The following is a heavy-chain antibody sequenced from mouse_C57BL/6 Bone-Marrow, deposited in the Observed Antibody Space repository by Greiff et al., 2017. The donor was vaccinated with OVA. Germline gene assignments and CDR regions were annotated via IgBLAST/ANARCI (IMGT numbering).Heavy chain of an antibody. V-gene: IGHV5-16*01. CDR2: INYDGSST. D-gene: IGHD4-1*01. Sequence: EVMLVESEGGLVQPGRSMKLSCTASGFTFSDYYMAWVRQVPEKGLEWVANINYDGSSTYYLDSLKSRFIISRDNDKNILYLQMSSLKSEDTATYYCARDRTGTRYFDVWGTGTTVTVSS. CDR3: ARDRTGTRYFDV. J-gene: IGHJ1*03. CDR1: GFTFSDYY.